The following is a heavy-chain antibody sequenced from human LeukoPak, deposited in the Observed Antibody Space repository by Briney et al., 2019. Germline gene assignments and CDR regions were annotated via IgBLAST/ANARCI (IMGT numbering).Heavy chain of an antibody. CDR3: AKDGFSSSWYNWFDP. CDR2: ISGSGRST. CDR1: GFTVSSNY. V-gene: IGHV3-23*01. Sequence: GGSLRLSCAVSGFTVSSNYMSWVRQAPGKGLEWVSAISGSGRSTYYADSVKGRFTISRDNSKNTLYLQMNSLRAEDTALYYCAKDGFSSSWYNWFDPWGQGTLVTVSS. D-gene: IGHD6-13*01. J-gene: IGHJ5*02.